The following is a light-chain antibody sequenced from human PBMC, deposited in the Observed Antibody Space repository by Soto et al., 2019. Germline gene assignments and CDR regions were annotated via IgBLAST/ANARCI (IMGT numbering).Light chain of an antibody. J-gene: IGLJ2*01. CDR2: EVT. CDR3: SSYSSSSALDVI. V-gene: IGLV2-14*01. CDR1: NRDVGGYNY. Sequence: QSVLAQPASVSGSPGQSITISCAGTNRDVGGYNYVSWYQQYPGKAPKLIIYEVTYRPSGVSNRFSGSKSSNTASLTISGLQAEDEADYYCSSYSSSSALDVIFGGGTKLTVL.